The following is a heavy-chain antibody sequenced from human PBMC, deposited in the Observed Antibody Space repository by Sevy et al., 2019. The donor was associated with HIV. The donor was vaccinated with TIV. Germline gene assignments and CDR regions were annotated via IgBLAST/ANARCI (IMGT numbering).Heavy chain of an antibody. CDR3: ARGSSYYYDSNSYYDAFDI. D-gene: IGHD3-22*01. J-gene: IGHJ3*02. Sequence: ASVKVSCKASGYTFTSYDINWVRQASGQGLEWMGWMNPNSGNAGYTQNFQGRVTITRNTSISTAYMELSSLRSEDTAVYYCARGSSYYYDSNSYYDAFDIWGQGTMVTVSS. CDR1: GYTFTSYD. CDR2: MNPNSGNA. V-gene: IGHV1-8*03.